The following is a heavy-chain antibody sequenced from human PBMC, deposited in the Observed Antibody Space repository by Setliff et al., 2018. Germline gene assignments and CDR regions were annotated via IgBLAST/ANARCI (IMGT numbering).Heavy chain of an antibody. CDR2: INHSGST. Sequence: SETLSLTCAVYGGSFSTYYWIWIRQPPGKGLEWIGEINHSGSTNYNPSLKSRVTISVDTSKNQFSLKLSSVTAADTAVYYCAREGSYDSSGYYGLGMDVWGQGTTVTVSS. V-gene: IGHV4-34*01. CDR1: GGSFSTYY. CDR3: AREGSYDSSGYYGLGMDV. J-gene: IGHJ6*02. D-gene: IGHD3-22*01.